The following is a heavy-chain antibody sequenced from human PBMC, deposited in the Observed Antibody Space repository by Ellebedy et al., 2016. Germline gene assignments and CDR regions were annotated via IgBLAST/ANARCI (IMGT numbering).Heavy chain of an antibody. D-gene: IGHD4-17*01. CDR3: ATTVLYSFDY. J-gene: IGHJ4*02. V-gene: IGHV4-39*07. CDR2: NFYGGTT. CDR1: GGSVSENSYY. Sequence: SETLSLTCTVSGGSVSENSYYWAWIRQPPGKGLEWIGSNFYGGTTYYNPSLKSRVTISVDTSKNQFSLKLTSVTAADTAVYFCATTVLYSFDYWGQGTLVTVSS.